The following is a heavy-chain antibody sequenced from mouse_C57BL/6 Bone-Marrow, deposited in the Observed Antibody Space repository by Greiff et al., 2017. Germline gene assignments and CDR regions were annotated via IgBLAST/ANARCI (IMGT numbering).Heavy chain of an antibody. CDR3: AREGGYYYGSRGPFAY. D-gene: IGHD1-1*01. CDR1: GFTFSSYA. Sequence: EVQLVESGGGLVKPGGSLKLSCAASGFTFSSYAMSWVRQTPEKRLEWVATISDGGSYTYYPDNVKGRFTISRDNAKNNLYLQMSHLKSEDTAMYYCAREGGYYYGSRGPFAYWGQGTLVTVSA. CDR2: ISDGGSYT. J-gene: IGHJ3*01. V-gene: IGHV5-4*01.